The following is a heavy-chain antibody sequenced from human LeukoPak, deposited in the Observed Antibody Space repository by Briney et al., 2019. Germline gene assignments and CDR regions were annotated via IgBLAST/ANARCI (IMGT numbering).Heavy chain of an antibody. CDR2: IYHSGST. CDR3: ARAGGYYGSGSSLGY. CDR1: RYDINSVYY. V-gene: IGHV4-38-2*02. D-gene: IGHD3-10*01. Sequence: TPSETLSLTCTVSRYDINSVYYWGWIRQPPGKGLEWIGSIYHSGSTYYNASLKSRVTISMDTSRNKFSLNLNSVTAADTAVYYCARAGGYYGSGSSLGYWGQGLLVTVSS. J-gene: IGHJ4*02.